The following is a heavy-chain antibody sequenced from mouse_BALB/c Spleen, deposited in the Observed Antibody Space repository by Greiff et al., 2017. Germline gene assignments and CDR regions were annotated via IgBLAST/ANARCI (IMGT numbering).Heavy chain of an antibody. CDR3: ARLARYDAAMDY. J-gene: IGHJ4*01. CDR1: GYTFTSYT. D-gene: IGHD2-14*01. V-gene: IGHV1-4*01. Sequence: VKLQESGAELARPGASVKMSCKASGYTFTSYTMHWVKQRPGQGLEWIGYINPSSGYTNYNQKFKDKATLTADKSSSTAYMQLSSLTSEDSAVYYCARLARYDAAMDYWGQGTSVTVSS. CDR2: INPSSGYT.